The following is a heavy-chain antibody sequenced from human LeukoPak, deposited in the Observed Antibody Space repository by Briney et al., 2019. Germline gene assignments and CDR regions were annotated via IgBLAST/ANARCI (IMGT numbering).Heavy chain of an antibody. D-gene: IGHD6-6*01. V-gene: IGHV5-51*01. CDR3: ARRWSSSSLDY. CDR2: IYPGDSNT. CDR1: GYSFTTYW. Sequence: GESLRISCKGSGYSFTTYWIGWVRQMPGKGLEWMGIIYPGDSNTRYSPSFQGQVTISADKSISTAYLQWSSLKASDTAMYYCARRWSSSSLDYWGQGTLVTVSS. J-gene: IGHJ4*02.